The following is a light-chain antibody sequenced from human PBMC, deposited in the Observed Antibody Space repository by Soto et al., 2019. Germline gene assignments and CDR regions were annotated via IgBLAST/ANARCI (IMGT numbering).Light chain of an antibody. V-gene: IGKV3-11*01. CDR1: QSVSSY. CDR2: DAS. Sequence: EIVLTQSPATLSLSPGERATLSCRASQSVSSYLAWYQHIPGQAPRLLIYDASNRATGIPARFSGSGSGTDFSLTISSLETEDFAVYYCQQRSNWPLLTFGGGTKVEIK. CDR3: QQRSNWPLLT. J-gene: IGKJ4*01.